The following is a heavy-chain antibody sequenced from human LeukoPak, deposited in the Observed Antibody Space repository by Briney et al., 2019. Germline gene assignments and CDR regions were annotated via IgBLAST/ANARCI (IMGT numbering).Heavy chain of an antibody. CDR1: GYSFTSYW. CDR3: ARSYYDILTGYPSDAFDI. D-gene: IGHD3-9*01. J-gene: IGHJ3*02. CDR2: IYPGDSDT. V-gene: IGHV5-51*01. Sequence: GESLKISCKGSGYSFTSYWIGWVRQMPGKGLEWMRIIYPGDSDTRFSPSFQGQVTISADKSISTAYLQWSSLKASDTAMYYCARSYYDILTGYPSDAFDIWGQGTMVTVSS.